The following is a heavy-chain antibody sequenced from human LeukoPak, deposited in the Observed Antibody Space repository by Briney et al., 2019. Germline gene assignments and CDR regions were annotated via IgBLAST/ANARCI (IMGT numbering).Heavy chain of an antibody. CDR3: ARESSGWLLYYFDY. CDR2: INHSGST. CDR1: GGPFSGYY. V-gene: IGHV4-34*01. J-gene: IGHJ4*02. D-gene: IGHD6-19*01. Sequence: SETLSLTCAVYGGPFSGYYWSWIRQPPGKGLVLIGEINHSGSTNYNPSLKSRVTISVDTSKNQFSLKLSSVTAADTAEYYCARESSGWLLYYFDYWGQGTLVTVSS.